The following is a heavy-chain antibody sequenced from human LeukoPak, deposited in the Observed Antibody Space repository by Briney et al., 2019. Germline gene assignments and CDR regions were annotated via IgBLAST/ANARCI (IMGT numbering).Heavy chain of an antibody. CDR1: GGTFSSYA. V-gene: IGHV1-69*13. D-gene: IGHD3-3*01. J-gene: IGHJ6*02. Sequence: SVKVSCKASGGTFSSYAISWVRQAPGQGLEWMGGIIPIFGTANYAQKFQGRVTITADESTSTAYMELSSLRSEDTAVYYCARDGRFLEWLSAANTYYYYGMDVWGQGTTATVSS. CDR2: IIPIFGTA. CDR3: ARDGRFLEWLSAANTYYYYGMDV.